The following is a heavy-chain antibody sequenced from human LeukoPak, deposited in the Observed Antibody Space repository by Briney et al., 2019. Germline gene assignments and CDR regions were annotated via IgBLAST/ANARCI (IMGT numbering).Heavy chain of an antibody. CDR3: ARDLDYSDSIGPYPAY. Sequence: PGGSLRLSCAASGFTFSNYWMTWVRQTPGKGLEWVANIQEDGSDKRYVDSVTGRFTISRDNARNSLYLQMNSLRVEDTAVYYCARDLDYSDSIGPYPAYWGQGTLVTVSS. J-gene: IGHJ4*02. CDR1: GFTFSNYW. CDR2: IQEDGSDK. D-gene: IGHD3-22*01. V-gene: IGHV3-7*01.